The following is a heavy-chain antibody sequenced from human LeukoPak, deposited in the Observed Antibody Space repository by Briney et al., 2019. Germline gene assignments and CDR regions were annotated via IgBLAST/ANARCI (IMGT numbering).Heavy chain of an antibody. CDR1: GFTFSSYA. V-gene: IGHV3-23*01. D-gene: IGHD6-13*01. Sequence: GGSLRLSCAASGFTFSSYAMSWVRQAPGKGLEWVSAISGSGGSTYYADSVKGRFTISRDNSKNTLYLQMNSLRAEDTAVYYCAEEEQQLVPIYYYYYMDVWGKGTTVTVSS. CDR2: ISGSGGST. J-gene: IGHJ6*03. CDR3: AEEEQQLVPIYYYYYMDV.